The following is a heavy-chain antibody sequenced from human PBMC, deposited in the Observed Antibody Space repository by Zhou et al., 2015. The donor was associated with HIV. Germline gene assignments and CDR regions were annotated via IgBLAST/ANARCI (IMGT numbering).Heavy chain of an antibody. Sequence: QVQLVQSGAEVKKPGSSVKVSCKASGGTFSSYAINWVRQAPGQGLEWMGGIIPIYGAANYAQKFQGRVTITADKSTSTAYMELSSLRSEDTAVYYCARDCSSTSCPRGYYYYGMDVWGQGTTVTVSS. J-gene: IGHJ6*02. CDR3: ARDCSSTSCPRGYYYYGMDV. V-gene: IGHV1-69*06. CDR2: IIPIYGAA. CDR1: GGTFSSYA. D-gene: IGHD2-2*01.